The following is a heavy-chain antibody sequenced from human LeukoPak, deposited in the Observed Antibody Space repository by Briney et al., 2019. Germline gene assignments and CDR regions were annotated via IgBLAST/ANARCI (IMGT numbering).Heavy chain of an antibody. J-gene: IGHJ4*02. D-gene: IGHD1-1*01. CDR1: GGSIRSYY. CDR2: IYIGDNT. Sequence: SETLSLTCIVSGGSIRSYYWSWIRQPAGKGLEWIGRIYIGDNTNYNPTLKGRVSMSMDTSKNQFSLKLSSVTAADTAVYYCAXXXXXNNWYYFDYWGQGTLVTVSS. CDR3: AXXXXXNNWYYFDY. V-gene: IGHV4-4*07.